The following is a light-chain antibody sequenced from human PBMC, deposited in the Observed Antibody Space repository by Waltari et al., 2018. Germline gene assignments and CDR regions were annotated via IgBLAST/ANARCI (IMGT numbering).Light chain of an antibody. Sequence: QSVLTQPPSASGTPGQRVTISCFGSSSNIGSHTVNWYQQVPGTAPKLLIYINNQRPSGVPDRFSGSKSGTSASLAISGLQSEDEADYSCAAWDDSLNAWVFGGGTKLTVL. J-gene: IGLJ3*02. CDR2: INN. CDR1: SSNIGSHT. V-gene: IGLV1-44*01. CDR3: AAWDDSLNAWV.